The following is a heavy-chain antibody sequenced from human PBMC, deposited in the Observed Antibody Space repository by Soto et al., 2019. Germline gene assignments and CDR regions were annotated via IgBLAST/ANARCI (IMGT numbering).Heavy chain of an antibody. CDR3: AQGGGWSLAVAGLFDY. CDR1: GSTFSSDD. D-gene: IGHD6-19*01. J-gene: IGHJ4*02. CDR2: ISDSGGST. V-gene: IGHV3-23*01. Sequence: EVHLLEYGGGLVQPGGSLRLSCVVSGSTFSSDDMSWVRQAPGRGLEWVSGISDSGGSTYYADSVKGRFTISRDNAKNTLYLRMTSLRVEDTALYYCAQGGGWSLAVAGLFDYWGPGTQVTVSS.